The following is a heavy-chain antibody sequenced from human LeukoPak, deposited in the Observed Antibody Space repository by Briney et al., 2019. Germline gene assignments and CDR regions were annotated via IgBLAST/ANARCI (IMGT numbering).Heavy chain of an antibody. J-gene: IGHJ3*02. V-gene: IGHV1-2*06. CDR1: GYTFIGYY. Sequence: ASVKVSCKASGYTFIGYYMHWVRQAPGQGLEWVGRINPNSGGTNYAQKFQGRVTMTRDTSISTAYMELSRLRSDDTAVYYCARANCSSTSCLNAFDIWGQGTMVTVSS. CDR3: ARANCSSTSCLNAFDI. CDR2: INPNSGGT. D-gene: IGHD2-2*01.